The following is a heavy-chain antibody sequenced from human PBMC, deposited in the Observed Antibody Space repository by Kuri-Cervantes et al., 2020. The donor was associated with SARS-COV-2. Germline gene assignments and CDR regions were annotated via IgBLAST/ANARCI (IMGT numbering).Heavy chain of an antibody. CDR2: IYSGSTI. Sequence: GGSLRLCCAASGFTVSTNYMSWVRQAPGKGLEWVSIIYSGSTIYYADSVKGRFTSSRDNAKNSLYLQMNSLRAEDMVVYYCARTGLPGWYYYYGMDVWGQGTTVTVSS. V-gene: IGHV3-53*01. D-gene: IGHD2-15*01. CDR1: GFTVSTNY. J-gene: IGHJ6*02. CDR3: ARTGLPGWYYYYGMDV.